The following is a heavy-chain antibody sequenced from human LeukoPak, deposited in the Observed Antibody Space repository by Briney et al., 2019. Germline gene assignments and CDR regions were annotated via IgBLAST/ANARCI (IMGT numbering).Heavy chain of an antibody. J-gene: IGHJ6*03. CDR2: IYTSGTT. D-gene: IGHD5-18*01. CDR3: ARTTEGGYSYGYFYYYYMDV. Sequence: SQTLSLTCTVSGGSISSGAYYWSWIRQPAGKGLEWIGRIYTSGTTNYNPSLKSRVTISVDTSKNQFSLKLSSVTAADTAVYYCARTTEGGYSYGYFYYYYMDVWGKGTTVTISS. CDR1: GGSISSGAYY. V-gene: IGHV4-61*02.